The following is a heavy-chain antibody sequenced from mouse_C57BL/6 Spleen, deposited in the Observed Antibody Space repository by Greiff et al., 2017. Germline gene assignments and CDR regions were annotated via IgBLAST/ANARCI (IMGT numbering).Heavy chain of an antibody. Sequence: QVQLQQPGAELVMPGASVKLSCKASGYTFTSYWMHWVKQRPGQGLEWIGEIDPSDSYTNYNQKFKGKSTLTVDKSSSTAYMQLSSLTSEDSAVYYCARDGRYGNSYFDYWGQGTTLTVSS. D-gene: IGHD2-1*01. V-gene: IGHV1-69*01. CDR2: IDPSDSYT. J-gene: IGHJ2*01. CDR3: ARDGRYGNSYFDY. CDR1: GYTFTSYW.